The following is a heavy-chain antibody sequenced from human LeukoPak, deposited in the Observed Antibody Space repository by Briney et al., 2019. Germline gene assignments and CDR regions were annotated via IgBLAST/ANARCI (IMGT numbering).Heavy chain of an antibody. Sequence: MSGGSLRLSCAASGFTFSSYSMNWVRQAPGKGLEWVSSISSSSSYIYYADSVKGRFTISRDNAKNSLYLQMNSLRAEDTAVYYCARDVLYCSSTSCYSYGMDVWGQGTTVTVSS. CDR2: ISSSSSYI. J-gene: IGHJ6*02. CDR1: GFTFSSYS. CDR3: ARDVLYCSSTSCYSYGMDV. D-gene: IGHD2-2*01. V-gene: IGHV3-21*01.